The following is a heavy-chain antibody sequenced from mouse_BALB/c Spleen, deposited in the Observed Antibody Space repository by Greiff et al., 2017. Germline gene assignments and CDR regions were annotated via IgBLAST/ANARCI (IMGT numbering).Heavy chain of an antibody. CDR2: ISSGSSTI. CDR3: ARGLGIYYYGSSYAMDY. CDR1: GFTFSSFG. D-gene: IGHD1-1*01. Sequence: EVKVEESGGGLVQPGGSRKLSCAASGFTFSSFGMHWVRQAPEKGLEWVAYISSGSSTIYYADTVKGRFTISRDNPKNTLFLQMTSLRSEDTAMYYCARGLGIYYYGSSYAMDYWGQGTSVTVSS. V-gene: IGHV5-17*02. J-gene: IGHJ4*01.